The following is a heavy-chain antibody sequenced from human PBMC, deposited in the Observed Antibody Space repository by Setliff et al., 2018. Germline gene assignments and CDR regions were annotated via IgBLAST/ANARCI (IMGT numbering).Heavy chain of an antibody. D-gene: IGHD2-2*01. Sequence: SVKVSCKASGGTFSSYGISWVRQAPGQGLEWMGGTIPVFGTTDYAHKFQGRVTIMTDESTSTAYMELSSLTSEDTAVYYCARAPGTVVVPASRSAFDIWGQGTMVTVSS. CDR3: ARAPGTVVVPASRSAFDI. V-gene: IGHV1-69*05. J-gene: IGHJ3*02. CDR2: TIPVFGTT. CDR1: GGTFSSYG.